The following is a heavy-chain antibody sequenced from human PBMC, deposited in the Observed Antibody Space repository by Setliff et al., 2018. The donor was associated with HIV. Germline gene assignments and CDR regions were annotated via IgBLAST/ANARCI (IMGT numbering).Heavy chain of an antibody. J-gene: IGHJ4*02. CDR1: GYTFTSHY. Sequence: ASVKVSCKASGYTFTSHYIRWVRQAPGQGLEWMGWINVNNDATNYAQKFQGRVSMTRDTSISTAYMELRSLTSDDTAVYYCARNIDMHYDFWSAYDYWGQGALVTAPQ. D-gene: IGHD3-3*01. V-gene: IGHV1-2*02. CDR3: ARNIDMHYDFWSAYDY. CDR2: INVNNDAT.